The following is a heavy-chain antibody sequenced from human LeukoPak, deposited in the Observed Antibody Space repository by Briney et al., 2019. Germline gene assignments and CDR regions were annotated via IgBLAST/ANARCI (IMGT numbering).Heavy chain of an antibody. V-gene: IGHV5-51*01. Sequence: GESLKISCKGSGYSFTSYWIGWVRQMPGKGLEWMGIIYPGDSDTRYSPSFQGQVTISADKSISTAYLQWSSLKASDTAMHYCARLLRSDSSSVGNFDYWGQGTLVTVSS. J-gene: IGHJ4*02. CDR1: GYSFTSYW. CDR2: IYPGDSDT. CDR3: ARLLRSDSSSVGNFDY. D-gene: IGHD6-6*01.